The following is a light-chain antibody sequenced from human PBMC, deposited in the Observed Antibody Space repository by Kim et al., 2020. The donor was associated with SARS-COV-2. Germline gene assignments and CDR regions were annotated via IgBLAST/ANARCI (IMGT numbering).Light chain of an antibody. V-gene: IGLV3-21*04. CDR2: YDR. J-gene: IGLJ3*02. CDR3: QVWDTDNDHWV. Sequence: SYELTQPPSVSVAPGETARVTCGGSSLGSKNVHWYQQKPGQAPVLVISYDRDRPSGITERFSGSNFGNTATLTISRVEAGDEADYYCQVWDTDNDHWVFG. CDR1: SLGSKN.